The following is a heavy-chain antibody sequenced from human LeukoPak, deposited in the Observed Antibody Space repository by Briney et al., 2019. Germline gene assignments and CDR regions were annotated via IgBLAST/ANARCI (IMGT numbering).Heavy chain of an antibody. Sequence: GGSLRLSCAASAFPFDDYGMSWVRQAPGKGLEWVSSLNWNGDYTAYADSVKGRFAISRDNAKNSLYLQMNSLRVEDTALYYCARERSYSDYQYFDYWGQGTLVTVSS. CDR2: LNWNGDYT. CDR3: ARERSYSDYQYFDY. J-gene: IGHJ4*02. D-gene: IGHD4-11*01. V-gene: IGHV3-20*04. CDR1: AFPFDDYG.